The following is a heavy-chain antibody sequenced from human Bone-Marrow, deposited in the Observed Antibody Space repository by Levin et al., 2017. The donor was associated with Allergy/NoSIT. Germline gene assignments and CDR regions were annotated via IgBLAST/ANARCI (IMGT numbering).Heavy chain of an antibody. Sequence: SETLSLTCAVYGGSFSGYYWSWIRQPPGKGLEWIGEINHSGSTNYNPSLKSRVTISVDTSKNQFSLKLSSVTAADTAVYYCARGRSFYSSIAARPRKFGYYFDYWGQGTLVTVSS. CDR3: ARGRSFYSSIAARPRKFGYYFDY. CDR2: INHSGST. V-gene: IGHV4-34*01. J-gene: IGHJ4*02. CDR1: GGSFSGYY. D-gene: IGHD6-6*01.